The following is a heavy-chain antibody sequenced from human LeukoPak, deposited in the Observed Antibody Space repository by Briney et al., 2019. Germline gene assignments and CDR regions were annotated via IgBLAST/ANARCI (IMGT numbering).Heavy chain of an antibody. Sequence: ASVKVSCKASGYTFTSYDINWVRQATGQGLEWMGWMNPNSGNTGYAQKFQGRVTITRNTSISTAYMELSSLRSEDTAVYYCAREKGYDFWSDSPYYYYYMDVWGKGTTVTVSS. J-gene: IGHJ6*03. D-gene: IGHD3-3*01. CDR2: MNPNSGNT. V-gene: IGHV1-8*03. CDR1: GYTFTSYD. CDR3: AREKGYDFWSDSPYYYYYMDV.